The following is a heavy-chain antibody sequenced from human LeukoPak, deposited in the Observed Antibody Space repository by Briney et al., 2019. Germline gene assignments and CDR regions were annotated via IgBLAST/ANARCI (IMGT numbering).Heavy chain of an antibody. J-gene: IGHJ4*02. CDR1: GASINTTNFY. CDR3: ARSSGYMSY. Sequence: SETLSLTCTVSGASINTTNFYWAWIRQPPGKGLESIGNIHYTGRTYSNASLNSRVTISVDTSKNQFSLKLTSVTAADTAVYYCARSSGYMSYWGQGTLVTVSS. CDR2: IHYTGRT. D-gene: IGHD3-22*01. V-gene: IGHV4-39*01.